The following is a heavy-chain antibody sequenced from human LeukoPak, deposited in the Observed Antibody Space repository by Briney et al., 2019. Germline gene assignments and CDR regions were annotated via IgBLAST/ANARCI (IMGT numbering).Heavy chain of an antibody. CDR3: ASSPMVRGVAGWFDP. J-gene: IGHJ5*02. CDR2: ISAYNGNT. Sequence: GASVKVSRKASGYTFTSYGISWVRQAPGQGLEWMGWISAYNGNTNYAQKLQGRVTMTTDTSTSTAYMELRSLRSDDTAVYYCASSPMVRGVAGWFDPWGQGTLVTVSS. D-gene: IGHD3-10*01. CDR1: GYTFTSYG. V-gene: IGHV1-18*01.